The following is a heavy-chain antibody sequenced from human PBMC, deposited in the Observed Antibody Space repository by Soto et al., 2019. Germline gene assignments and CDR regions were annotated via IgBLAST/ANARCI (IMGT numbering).Heavy chain of an antibody. Sequence: QVQLQESGPGLVKPSETLSLSCTVSGGSINTYYWNWIRQPAGKGLEWIGRIYSSGATNYNPSLKSRVTMSTDTSTNHFSLRLSSVTPADTAVYYCAREHKVVNDFEFWGQGILVTFSS. D-gene: IGHD2-15*01. V-gene: IGHV4-4*07. CDR2: IYSSGAT. CDR1: GGSINTYY. CDR3: AREHKVVNDFEF. J-gene: IGHJ4*02.